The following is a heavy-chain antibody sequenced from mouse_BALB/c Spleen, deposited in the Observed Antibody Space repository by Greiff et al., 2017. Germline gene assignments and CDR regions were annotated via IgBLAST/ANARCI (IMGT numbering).Heavy chain of an antibody. D-gene: IGHD2-12*01. V-gene: IGHV1-54*01. CDR1: GYAFTNYL. CDR3: ARGNYLLKFDY. J-gene: IGHJ2*01. CDR2: INPGSGGT. Sequence: QVQLQQSGAELVRPGTSVKVSCKASGYAFTNYLIEWVKQRPGQGLEWIGVINPGSGGTNYNEKFKGKATLTADKSSSTAYMQLSSLTSDDSAVYFCARGNYLLKFDYWGQGTTLTVSS.